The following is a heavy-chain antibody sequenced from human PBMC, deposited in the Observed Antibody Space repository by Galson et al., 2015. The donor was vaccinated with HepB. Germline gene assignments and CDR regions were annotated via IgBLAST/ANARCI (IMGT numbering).Heavy chain of an antibody. J-gene: IGHJ3*01. CDR2: VTWDGRDT. D-gene: IGHD3-9*01. CDR3: AKVQGRYFRHDASDV. V-gene: IGHV3-43*01. CDR1: GFSFEDYT. Sequence: SLRLSCAASGFSFEDYTMHWVRQPPGKGLDWVALVTWDGRDTQYADSVRGRFTISRDNSKNSLDLQMNSLRPEGTGLYYCAKVQGRYFRHDASDVWGRGTMVTVSS.